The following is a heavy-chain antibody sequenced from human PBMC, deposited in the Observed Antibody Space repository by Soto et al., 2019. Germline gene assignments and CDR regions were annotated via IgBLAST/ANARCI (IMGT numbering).Heavy chain of an antibody. CDR3: AKGWSAVVQRVIGMDV. V-gene: IGHV3-30*18. Sequence: PGGSLRLFCAASGCTFSSYGIHWVRHAPGKGLEWVAVISPDGSNQYYADSVKGRFTISRDNSKNTLYLQMNSLRAEDTAVYYCAKGWSAVVQRVIGMDVWGQGTTVTVSS. J-gene: IGHJ6*02. CDR1: GCTFSSYG. CDR2: ISPDGSNQ. D-gene: IGHD2-15*01.